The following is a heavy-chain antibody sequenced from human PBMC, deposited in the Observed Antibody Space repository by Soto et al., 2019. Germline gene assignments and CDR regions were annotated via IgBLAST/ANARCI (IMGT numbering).Heavy chain of an antibody. Sequence: ASVKVSCKASGYTFTGYYMHWVRQAPGQGLEWMGWINPNSGGTNYAQKFQGWFTMTRDTSISTAYMELSRLRSDDTAVEYCARFALANAFDIWGQGTMVTVSS. CDR2: INPNSGGT. CDR3: ARFALANAFDI. J-gene: IGHJ3*02. D-gene: IGHD3-10*01. CDR1: GYTFTGYY. V-gene: IGHV1-2*04.